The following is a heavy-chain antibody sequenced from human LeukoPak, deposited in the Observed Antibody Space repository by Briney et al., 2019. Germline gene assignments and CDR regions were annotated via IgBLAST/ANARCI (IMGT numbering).Heavy chain of an antibody. CDR2: ISAYNDNT. CDR1: VYTFTNNG. CDR3: TRDMGYCSGGSCPHNAFDI. J-gene: IGHJ3*02. D-gene: IGHD2-15*01. V-gene: IGHV1-18*01. Sequence: ASVKVSCKASVYTFTNNGISWMRQAPGQGLEWMGWISAYNDNTNNAQKFQGRVTMTTDTSTSTAYMELRSLRSDDTAVYYCTRDMGYCSGGSCPHNAFDIWGQGTMITVS.